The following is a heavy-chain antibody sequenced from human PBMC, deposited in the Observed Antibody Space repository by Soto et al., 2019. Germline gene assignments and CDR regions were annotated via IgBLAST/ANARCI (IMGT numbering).Heavy chain of an antibody. CDR1: GGSINNSSFY. D-gene: IGHD3-10*01. J-gene: IGHJ4*02. CDR3: ARRPLVRGIIPYYFDS. Sequence: QLQLQESGPGLVKPSETLSLTCTVSGGSINNSSFYWGWVRQPPGKRLEWIGSIYYSWSAYYNPSLKSRLTISVDTSKNQFSLNLSSVTAADTAVYFCARRPLVRGIIPYYFDSWGQGTLVTVSS. CDR2: IYYSWSA. V-gene: IGHV4-39*01.